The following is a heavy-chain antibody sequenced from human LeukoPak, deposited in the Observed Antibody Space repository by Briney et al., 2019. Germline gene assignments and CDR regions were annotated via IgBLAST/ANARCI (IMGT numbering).Heavy chain of an antibody. CDR1: GFTFSSYV. J-gene: IGHJ4*02. D-gene: IGHD3-22*01. CDR3: ARDAHYYDTSGYFRAPFDY. V-gene: IGHV3-30*04. Sequence: GGSLRLSCAASGFTFSSYVMHWVRQAPGKGLEWVAIISYDGSNEYYADSVKGRFTISRDNAKNSLYLQMNSLRAEDTAVYYCARDAHYYDTSGYFRAPFDYWGQGTLVTVSS. CDR2: ISYDGSNE.